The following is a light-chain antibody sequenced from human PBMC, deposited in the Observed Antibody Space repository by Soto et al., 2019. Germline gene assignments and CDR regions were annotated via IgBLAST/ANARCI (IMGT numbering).Light chain of an antibody. CDR2: GAS. CDR3: HQYNDWPQS. CDR1: QSVSSN. Sequence: EIELTQSPATLSVSPGERATLSCRASQSVSSNLAWYQQKPGQAPRLLIYGASTRATTIPARFSGSGSGTEFTLTISSLQSEDFAVYYCHQYNDWPQSFGQGTKVDIK. V-gene: IGKV3-15*01. J-gene: IGKJ1*01.